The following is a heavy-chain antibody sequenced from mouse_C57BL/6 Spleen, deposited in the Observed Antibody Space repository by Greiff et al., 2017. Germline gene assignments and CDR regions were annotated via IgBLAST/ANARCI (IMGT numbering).Heavy chain of an antibody. Sequence: VQLQQPGAELVRPGSSVKLSCKASGYTFTSYWMHWVKQRPIQGLEWIGNIDPSDSETHYNQKFTDKATLTVDKSSSTAYMQLSSLTSEDSAGYYGAREDYDSFDYWGQGTTLTVSS. CDR2: IDPSDSET. V-gene: IGHV1-52*01. D-gene: IGHD2-4*01. CDR3: AREDYDSFDY. J-gene: IGHJ2*01. CDR1: GYTFTSYW.